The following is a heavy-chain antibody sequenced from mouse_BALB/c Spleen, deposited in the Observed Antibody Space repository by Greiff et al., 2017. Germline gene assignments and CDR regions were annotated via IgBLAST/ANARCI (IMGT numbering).Heavy chain of an antibody. J-gene: IGHJ3*01. Sequence: EVKLMESGPELVKPGASVKVSCKASGYSFTDYNMYWVKQSHGKSLEWIGYIDPYNGGTSYNQKFKGKATLTVDKSSSTAFMHLNSLTSEDSAVYYCARWESFYGSSLFAYWGQGTLVTVSA. CDR1: GYSFTDYN. CDR3: ARWESFYGSSLFAY. D-gene: IGHD1-1*01. CDR2: IDPYNGGT. V-gene: IGHV1S135*01.